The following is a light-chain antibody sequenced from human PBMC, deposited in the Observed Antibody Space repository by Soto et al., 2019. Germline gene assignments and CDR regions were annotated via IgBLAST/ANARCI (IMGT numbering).Light chain of an antibody. J-gene: IGKJ1*01. CDR2: LGS. CDR3: MQALQTPRT. Sequence: DIVMTQSSLSLPVTPGEPASISCRSSQSLLHSNGYNYLDWYLQKPEQSPQLLIYLGSNRASGVPDRFSGSGSGTDFTLKISRVEAEDVGVYYCMQALQTPRTFGQGTKVEIK. CDR1: QSLLHSNGYNY. V-gene: IGKV2-28*01.